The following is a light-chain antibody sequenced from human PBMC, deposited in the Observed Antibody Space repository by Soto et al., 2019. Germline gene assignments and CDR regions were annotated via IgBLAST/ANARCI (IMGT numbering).Light chain of an antibody. Sequence: EIVLTQSPGTLSLSPGERATLSCRASQSVSSSYLAWYQQKPGQAPRLLIYGASTRAPGIPDRFSGSGSGTDFTLTIRRLEPEDFAVYYCQQYGSSYPWTFGQGTKVDIK. CDR1: QSVSSSY. CDR2: GAS. V-gene: IGKV3-20*01. J-gene: IGKJ1*01. CDR3: QQYGSSYPWT.